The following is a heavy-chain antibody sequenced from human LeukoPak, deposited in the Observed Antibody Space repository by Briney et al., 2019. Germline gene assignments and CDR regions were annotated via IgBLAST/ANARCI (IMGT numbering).Heavy chain of an antibody. J-gene: IGHJ6*02. CDR2: IISIVSTI. Sequence: SLRLSCALSGFTSSNYYTSWIRPAPEKRLGWVSYIISIVSTIYYTDSVNGILTISSDNPKHTLYLQRSSLGAEDSAVYYCARDSSEYYGSGSSLWAYQYYGMDVWGQGTTVTVSS. V-gene: IGHV3-11*04. CDR3: ARDSSEYYGSGSSLWAYQYYGMDV. D-gene: IGHD3-10*01. CDR1: GFTSSNYY.